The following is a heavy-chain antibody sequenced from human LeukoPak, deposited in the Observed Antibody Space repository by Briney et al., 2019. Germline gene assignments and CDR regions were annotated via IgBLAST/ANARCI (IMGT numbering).Heavy chain of an antibody. D-gene: IGHD3-22*01. CDR3: AATFYDSSGYYLDY. CDR1: GGSISSGYY. Sequence: PSETLSLTCTVSGGSISSGYYWGWIRPPPGKGLEWIGSIYHSGSTFYNPSLKSRVTMSIDTSKNQFSLKLSSVTAADTAVYYCAATFYDSSGYYLDYWGQGTLVTVSS. J-gene: IGHJ4*02. CDR2: IYHSGST. V-gene: IGHV4-38-2*02.